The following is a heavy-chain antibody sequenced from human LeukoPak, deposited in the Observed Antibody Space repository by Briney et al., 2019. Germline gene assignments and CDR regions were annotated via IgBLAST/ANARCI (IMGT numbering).Heavy chain of an antibody. D-gene: IGHD2-15*01. CDR1: GGSISSSSYY. CDR3: ARDDGIRCSGGSCSDAFDI. J-gene: IGHJ3*02. CDR2: IYYSGST. Sequence: PSETLSLTCTVSGGSISSSSYYWGWIRQPPGKGLEWIGSIYYSGSTYYDPSLKSRVTISVDTSKNQFSLKLSSVTAADTAVYYCARDDGIRCSGGSCSDAFDIWGQGTMVTVSS. V-gene: IGHV4-39*07.